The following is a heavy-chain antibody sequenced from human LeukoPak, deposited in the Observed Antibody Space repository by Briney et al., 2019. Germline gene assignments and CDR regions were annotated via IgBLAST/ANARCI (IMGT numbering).Heavy chain of an antibody. D-gene: IGHD4-17*01. Sequence: PGGSLRLSCTASGFTFGDYAMSWFRQAPGKGLEWVGFIRSKAYGGTTEYAASVKGRFTITRDDSKSIAYLQMNSLRTEDTAVYYCTRERGDTVTFDYWGQGTLVTVSS. J-gene: IGHJ4*02. CDR3: TRERGDTVTFDY. V-gene: IGHV3-49*03. CDR2: IRSKAYGGTT. CDR1: GFTFGDYA.